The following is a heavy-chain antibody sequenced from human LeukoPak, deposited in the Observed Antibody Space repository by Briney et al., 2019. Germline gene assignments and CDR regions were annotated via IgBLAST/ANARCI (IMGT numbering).Heavy chain of an antibody. J-gene: IGHJ4*02. CDR3: TTGRIQLWRDY. CDR1: GFSFSDYY. Sequence: GGSLRLSSAASGFSFSDYYMTWIRQALGKGLEWVSYISPSTTHTPYAASVKGRFTISRDNAENSLYLQMDSLRAEDTALYYCTTGRIQLWRDYWGQGTLVTVSS. D-gene: IGHD5-18*01. V-gene: IGHV3-11*05. CDR2: ISPSTTHT.